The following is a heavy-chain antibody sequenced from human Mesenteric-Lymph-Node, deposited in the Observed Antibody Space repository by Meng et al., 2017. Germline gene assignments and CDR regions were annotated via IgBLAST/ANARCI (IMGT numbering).Heavy chain of an antibody. J-gene: IGHJ4*02. V-gene: IGHV3-48*04. CDR3: ARNIAVAGHDFDY. Sequence: GESLKISCAASGFTFSSYAMSWVRQAPGKGLEWVSYISSSGSTIYYADSVKGRFTISRDNAKNSLYLQMNSLRAEDTAVYYCARNIAVAGHDFDYWGQGTLVTVSS. CDR1: GFTFSSYA. CDR2: ISSSGSTI. D-gene: IGHD6-19*01.